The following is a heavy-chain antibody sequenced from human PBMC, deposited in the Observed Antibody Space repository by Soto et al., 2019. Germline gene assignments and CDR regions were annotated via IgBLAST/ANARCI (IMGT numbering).Heavy chain of an antibody. Sequence: PGGSLRLSCAASGFTFSSYGMHWVRQAPGKGLEWVAVISYDGSNKYYADSVKGRFTISRDNSKNTLCLQMNSLRAEDTAVYYCAIPPPAVAGLIDYWGQGTLVTVSS. V-gene: IGHV3-30*03. CDR3: AIPPPAVAGLIDY. CDR2: ISYDGSNK. J-gene: IGHJ4*02. CDR1: GFTFSSYG. D-gene: IGHD6-19*01.